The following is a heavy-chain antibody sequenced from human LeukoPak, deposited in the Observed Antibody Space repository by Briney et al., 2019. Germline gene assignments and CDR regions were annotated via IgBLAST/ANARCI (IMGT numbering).Heavy chain of an antibody. D-gene: IGHD6-13*01. J-gene: IGHJ3*02. CDR2: ISSSSSYI. CDR3: ARVSSSFITDAFDI. V-gene: IGHV3-21*01. CDR1: GFTFSSYS. Sequence: GGSLRLSCAASGFTFSSYSMNWVRQAPGKGLEWVSSISSSSSYIYYADSVKGRFTISRDNAKNSLYLQMNSLRAEDTAVYYCARVSSSFITDAFDIWGQGTMVTVSS.